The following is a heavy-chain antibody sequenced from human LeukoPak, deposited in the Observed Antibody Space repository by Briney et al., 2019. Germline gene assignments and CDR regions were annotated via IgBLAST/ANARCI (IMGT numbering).Heavy chain of an antibody. D-gene: IGHD1-14*01. CDR1: GYSLTELS. V-gene: IGHV1-24*01. CDR2: FDPEDGET. Sequence: ASLKVSCKVSGYSLTELSMHWMRQAPGKGLEWMGSFDPEDGETTYAQKFQGRVTMTEDTSTDTVYMELSSLRSEDTAVYYCASGKYSDYWGQGTLVTVSS. CDR3: ASGKYSDY. J-gene: IGHJ4*02.